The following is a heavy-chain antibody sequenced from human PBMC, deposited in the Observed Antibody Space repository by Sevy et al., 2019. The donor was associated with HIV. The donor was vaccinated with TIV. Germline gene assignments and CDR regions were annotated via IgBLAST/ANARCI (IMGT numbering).Heavy chain of an antibody. Sequence: SETLSLTCSVSGDSISGDHWSWIRQSAGKGLEWIGRIHSSGSTKYSPSLRRRVTMSVDTSKNHFSLKLTSVTAADTAVYYCAREIEYCDGISCFHLDFWGQGTLVTVSS. V-gene: IGHV4-4*07. D-gene: IGHD2-21*01. CDR2: IHSSGST. CDR1: GDSISGDH. J-gene: IGHJ4*02. CDR3: AREIEYCDGISCFHLDF.